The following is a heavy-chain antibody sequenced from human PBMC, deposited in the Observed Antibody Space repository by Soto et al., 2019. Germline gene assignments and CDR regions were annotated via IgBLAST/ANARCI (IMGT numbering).Heavy chain of an antibody. CDR2: ISSDGGST. CDR1: GFTFSGFA. D-gene: IGHD3-22*01. Sequence: PGGSLRLSCSASGFTFSGFAMHWVRQAPGNGLQHVSTISSDGGSTYYADSVKGRFTISRDNSKNTLYLQVSSLGSEDTAVYYCVKADSSGYRPYYYTMDVWGQGTTVTVSS. J-gene: IGHJ6*02. CDR3: VKADSSGYRPYYYTMDV. V-gene: IGHV3-64D*08.